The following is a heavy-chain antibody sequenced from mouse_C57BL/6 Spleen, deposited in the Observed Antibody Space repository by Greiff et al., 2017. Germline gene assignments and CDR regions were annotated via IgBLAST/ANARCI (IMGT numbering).Heavy chain of an antibody. CDR2: INPSSGYT. CDR3: ARELTGIRDY. Sequence: QVQLQQSGAELAKPGASVKLSCKASGYTFTSYWMHWVKQRPGQGLEWIGYINPSSGYTKYNQKFKYKATLTADKSSSTAYMQLSSLTYEDSAVYYCARELTGIRDYWGQGTTRTVSS. CDR1: GYTFTSYW. V-gene: IGHV1-7*01. D-gene: IGHD4-1*01. J-gene: IGHJ2*01.